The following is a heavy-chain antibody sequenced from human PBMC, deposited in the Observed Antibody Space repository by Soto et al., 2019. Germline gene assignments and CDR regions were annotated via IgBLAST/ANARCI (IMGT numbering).Heavy chain of an antibody. CDR1: GGTFSSYT. D-gene: IGHD3-22*01. J-gene: IGHJ1*01. CDR3: ARDGGLGDFYDGSGYFH. CDR2: IIPILGIA. Sequence: QVQLVQSGAEVKKPGSSVKVSCKASGGTFSSYTISWVRQAPGQGLEWMGRIIPILGIANYAKKFKGRVRITADKSTSTAYMELSRLRSEDRAVYYCARDGGLGDFYDGSGYFHWGQGTLVTVSS. V-gene: IGHV1-69*08.